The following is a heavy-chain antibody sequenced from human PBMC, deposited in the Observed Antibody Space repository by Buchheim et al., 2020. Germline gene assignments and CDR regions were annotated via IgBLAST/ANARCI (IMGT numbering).Heavy chain of an antibody. CDR3: AKGTYCSRTSCYTSLLGMDV. V-gene: IGHV3-23*01. CDR1: DFTFSGYA. J-gene: IGHJ6*03. D-gene: IGHD2-2*02. CDR2: ISASGDDT. Sequence: EVQLLESGGGLVQPGGSLRLSCATSDFTFSGYAMSWVRQAPGKGLEWVSAISASGDDTHYADSVKGRFTISRDNSKNTLYLQMSSLRAEDTAVYYCAKGTYCSRTSCYTSLLGMDVWGKGTT.